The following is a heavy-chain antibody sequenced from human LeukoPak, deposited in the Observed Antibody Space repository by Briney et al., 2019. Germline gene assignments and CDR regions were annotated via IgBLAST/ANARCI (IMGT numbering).Heavy chain of an antibody. V-gene: IGHV1-69*04. CDR3: ARDKDDYSNYGPPSGMDV. J-gene: IGHJ6*02. CDR1: GGTFSSYA. CDR2: IIPIFGIA. D-gene: IGHD4-11*01. Sequence: SVKVSCKASGGTFSSYAISWVRQAPGQGLEWMGRIIPIFGIANYVQKFQGRVTITADKSTSTAYMELSSLRSEDTAVYYCARDKDDYSNYGPPSGMDVWGQGTTVTVSS.